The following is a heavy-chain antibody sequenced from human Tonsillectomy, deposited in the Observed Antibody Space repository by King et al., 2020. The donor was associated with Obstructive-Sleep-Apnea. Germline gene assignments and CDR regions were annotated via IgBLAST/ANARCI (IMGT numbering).Heavy chain of an antibody. D-gene: IGHD3/OR15-3a*01. CDR3: ARDSPLRTGNYYGMDV. Sequence: VQLVESGGGVVQPGRSLRLSRAASGFTFNSFGMDWVRQAPGKGLEWVAFIWYDGSNKYYADSVKGRFTISRDNSKNTLYLQMNSLRAEDTAVYYCARDSPLRTGNYYGMDVWGQGTTVTVSS. CDR2: IWYDGSNK. J-gene: IGHJ6*02. V-gene: IGHV3-33*01. CDR1: GFTFNSFG.